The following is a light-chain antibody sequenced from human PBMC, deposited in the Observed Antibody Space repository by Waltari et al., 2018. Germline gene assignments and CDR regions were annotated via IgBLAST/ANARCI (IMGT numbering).Light chain of an antibody. CDR3: QQGNDFPLT. CDR1: RDISRW. Sequence: DIQMTQSPSSVSASVGDRVTITCRASRDISRWLAWYQQEPGKAPKFLIYEASTLQSGVPARFGGSGSGREFTLTITSLQPEDFSTYYCQQGNDFPLTFGGGTKVEMK. V-gene: IGKV1-12*01. CDR2: EAS. J-gene: IGKJ4*01.